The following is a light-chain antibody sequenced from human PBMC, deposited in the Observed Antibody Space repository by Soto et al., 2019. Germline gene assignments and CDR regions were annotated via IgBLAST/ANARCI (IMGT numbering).Light chain of an antibody. CDR2: DDS. CDR3: QQYNSYSWT. CDR1: QNIHYW. V-gene: IGKV1-5*01. Sequence: DIQMTQAPSTLSASVVHSVTIAWLASQNIHYWLAWYQQKPRIATNLLIYDDSTLESGAPSRFSGSRSGTEFTLTISSLQPDDFATYYCQQYNSYSWTFGQGTKVDI. J-gene: IGKJ1*01.